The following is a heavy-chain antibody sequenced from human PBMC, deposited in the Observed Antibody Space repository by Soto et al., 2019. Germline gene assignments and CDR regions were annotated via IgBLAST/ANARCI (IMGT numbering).Heavy chain of an antibody. J-gene: IGHJ4*02. V-gene: IGHV1-18*01. D-gene: IGHD3-22*01. Sequence: ASVKVSCKASGYTFTSHGISWVRQAPGQGLEWMGWISAYNGNTNYAQKFQGRVTITADESTSTAYMELSSLRSEDTAVYYCARGALDYYDSSGYFDYWGQGTLVTVSS. CDR3: ARGALDYYDSSGYFDY. CDR2: ISAYNGNT. CDR1: GYTFTSHG.